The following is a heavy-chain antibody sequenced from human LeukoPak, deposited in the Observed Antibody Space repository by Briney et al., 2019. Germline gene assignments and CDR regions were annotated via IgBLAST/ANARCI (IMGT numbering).Heavy chain of an antibody. CDR3: ARDRLERREFDY. CDR2: IYYSGST. V-gene: IGHV4-59*01. J-gene: IGHJ4*02. Sequence: SETLSLTCTVSGGSISSYYWSWIRQPPGKGLEWIGCIYYSGSTNYNPSLKSRVTISVDTSKNQFSLKLSSVTAADTAVYYCARDRLERREFDYWGQGTLVTVSS. D-gene: IGHD1-1*01. CDR1: GGSISSYY.